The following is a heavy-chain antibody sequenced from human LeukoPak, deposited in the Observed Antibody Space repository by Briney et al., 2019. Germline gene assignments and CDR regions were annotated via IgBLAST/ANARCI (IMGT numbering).Heavy chain of an antibody. CDR2: IYHSGST. CDR3: ARTTVTTGPFDY. D-gene: IGHD4-17*01. J-gene: IGHJ4*02. CDR1: GGSISSGGYS. Sequence: SETLSLTCAVSGGSISSGGYSWSWIRQPPGKGLEWIGYIYHSGSTYYNPSLKSRVTISVDRSKNQFSLKLSSVTAADTAVYYCARTTVTTGPFDYWGQGTLVTVSS. V-gene: IGHV4-30-2*01.